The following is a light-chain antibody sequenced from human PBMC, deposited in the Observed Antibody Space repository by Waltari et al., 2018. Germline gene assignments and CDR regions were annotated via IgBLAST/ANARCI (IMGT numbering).Light chain of an antibody. CDR2: DAS. Sequence: EIVLTQSPGTLSLSPGERVTLSCRAIQSVSKYLAWYQQKPGQAPRLLISDASTRATGIPDRFSGSGSGTDFSLTISRLEPEDFAVYDCQKYVSLPATFGQGTKVEIK. J-gene: IGKJ1*01. V-gene: IGKV3-20*01. CDR1: QSVSKY. CDR3: QKYVSLPAT.